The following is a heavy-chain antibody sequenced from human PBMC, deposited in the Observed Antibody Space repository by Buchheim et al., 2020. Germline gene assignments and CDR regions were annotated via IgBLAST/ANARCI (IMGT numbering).Heavy chain of an antibody. CDR2: INPSGGST. D-gene: IGHD2-2*01. Sequence: QVQLVQSGAEVKKPGASVKVSCKASGYTFTSYYMHWVRQAPGQGLEWMGIINPSGGSTSYAQKFQGRVTMTRDTSISTAYMELSRLRSDDTAVYYCARDHIVVVPAATNYYYYGMDVWGQGTT. CDR1: GYTFTSYY. V-gene: IGHV1-46*01. CDR3: ARDHIVVVPAATNYYYYGMDV. J-gene: IGHJ6*02.